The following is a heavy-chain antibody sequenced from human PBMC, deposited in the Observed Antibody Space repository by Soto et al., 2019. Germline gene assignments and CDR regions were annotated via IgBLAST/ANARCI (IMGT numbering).Heavy chain of an antibody. Sequence: ASETLSLTCTVSGGSISSSSYYWGWIRQPPGKGLEWIGSIYYSGSTYYNPSLKSRVTISVDTSKNQFSLKLSSVTAADTAVYYCARHPSRYIVATITSGFDYWGQGTLVTVSS. V-gene: IGHV4-39*01. CDR3: ARHPSRYIVATITSGFDY. D-gene: IGHD5-12*01. J-gene: IGHJ4*02. CDR2: IYYSGST. CDR1: GGSISSSSYY.